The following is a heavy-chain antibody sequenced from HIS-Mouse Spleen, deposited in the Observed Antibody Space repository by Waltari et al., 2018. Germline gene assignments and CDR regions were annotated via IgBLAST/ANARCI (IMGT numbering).Heavy chain of an antibody. CDR1: GYTFTSYD. V-gene: IGHV1-8*01. CDR2: MNPNSGNT. J-gene: IGHJ4*02. D-gene: IGHD6-6*01. Sequence: QVQLVQSGAEVKKPGASVNVSCKASGYTFTSYDTNWVGKATGQGLEWMGWMNPNSGNTGYAQKFQGRVTMTMNTSISTAYMELSSLRSEDTAVYYCARGGSIAARPSTSFDYWGQGTLVTVSS. CDR3: ARGGSIAARPSTSFDY.